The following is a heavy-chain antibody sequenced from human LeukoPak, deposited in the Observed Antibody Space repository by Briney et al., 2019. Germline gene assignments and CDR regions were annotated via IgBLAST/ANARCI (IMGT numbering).Heavy chain of an antibody. CDR2: ISSSSSYI. D-gene: IGHD6-19*01. J-gene: IGHJ4*02. CDR1: GFTFSSYS. Sequence: PGGSLRLSCAASGFTFSSYSMNWVRQAPGKGLEWVSSISSSSSYIYYADSVKGRFAISRDNAKNSLYLQMNSLRAEDTAVYYCARQYSSGWYEKVYWGQGTLVTVSS. V-gene: IGHV3-21*01. CDR3: ARQYSSGWYEKVY.